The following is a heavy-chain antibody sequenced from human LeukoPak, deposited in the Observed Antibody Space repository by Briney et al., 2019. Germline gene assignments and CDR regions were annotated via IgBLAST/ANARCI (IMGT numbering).Heavy chain of an antibody. D-gene: IGHD4-17*01. CDR1: GGSISSSNW. Sequence: SGTLSLTCAVSGGSISSSNWWSWVRQPPGKGLEWIGEIYHSGSTNYNPSLKSRVTISVDKSKNQFSLKLSSVTAADTAVYYCARAWMTTVTVDAFDIWGQGTMVTVSS. V-gene: IGHV4-4*02. CDR2: IYHSGST. J-gene: IGHJ3*02. CDR3: ARAWMTTVTVDAFDI.